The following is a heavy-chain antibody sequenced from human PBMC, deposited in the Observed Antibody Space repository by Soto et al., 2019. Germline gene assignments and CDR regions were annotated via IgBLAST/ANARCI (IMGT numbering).Heavy chain of an antibody. Sequence: QVQLVESGGGVVQPGRSLRLSCAASGFTFSSYGMHWVRQAPGKGLEWVAVIWYDGSNKYYADSVKGRFTISRDNSKNTLYLQMNSLRAEDTALYYCAKSIQVGPLSHLPHFDYWGQGTLVTVSS. J-gene: IGHJ4*02. CDR1: GFTFSSYG. D-gene: IGHD5-18*01. V-gene: IGHV3-33*06. CDR2: IWYDGSNK. CDR3: AKSIQVGPLSHLPHFDY.